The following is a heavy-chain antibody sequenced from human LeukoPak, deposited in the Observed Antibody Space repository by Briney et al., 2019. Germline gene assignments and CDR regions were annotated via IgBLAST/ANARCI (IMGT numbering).Heavy chain of an antibody. CDR2: INPNSGGT. J-gene: IGHJ5*02. D-gene: IGHD2-21*02. CDR1: GYTFTGYY. CDR3: ARDPGVTNWFDP. Sequence: ASVKVSCKASGYTFTGYYMHWVRQAPGQGLEWMGWINPNSGGTNYAQKFQGRVTMTRDTSISTAYMELTSLTSDDTAVYYCARDPGVTNWFDPWGQGTLVTVSS. V-gene: IGHV1-2*02.